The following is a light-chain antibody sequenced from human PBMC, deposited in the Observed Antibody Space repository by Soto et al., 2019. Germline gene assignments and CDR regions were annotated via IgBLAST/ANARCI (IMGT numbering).Light chain of an antibody. CDR3: SSYAGSNNFV. J-gene: IGLJ2*01. V-gene: IGLV2-8*01. Sequence: QSALTQPPSESGSPGQSVTISCTGTSSDVGGYNYVSWYQQHPGKAPKLMIYEVSKRPSGVPDRFSGSKSGNTASLTVSGLQAEDEADYYCSSYAGSNNFVFGGGTKLTLL. CDR2: EVS. CDR1: SSDVGGYNY.